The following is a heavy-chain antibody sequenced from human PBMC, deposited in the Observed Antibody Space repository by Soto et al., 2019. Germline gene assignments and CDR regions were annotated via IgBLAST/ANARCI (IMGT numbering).Heavy chain of an antibody. V-gene: IGHV3-13*04. CDR1: GFTFSTYD. CDR3: TRSTPGGWYGY. Sequence: PGGSLRLSCAAYGFTFSTYDMHWVRQATGKGLEWVSSVGTSGDTYYAASVMGRFTISRDNANNSLYLQMNSLRAGDTAVYYCTRSTPGGWYGYWGQGTLVTVSS. D-gene: IGHD6-19*01. J-gene: IGHJ4*02. CDR2: VGTSGDT.